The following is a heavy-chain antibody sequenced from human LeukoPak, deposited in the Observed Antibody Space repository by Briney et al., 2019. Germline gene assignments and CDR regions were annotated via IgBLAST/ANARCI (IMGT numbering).Heavy chain of an antibody. Sequence: SSETLSLTCTVSGGSISSYYWSWIRKPAGKGLEWIGRIYTSGSTNYNPSLKSRVTMSVDTSKNQFSLKLSSVTAADTAVYYRARDSSGFVTDYWGQGTLVTVSS. J-gene: IGHJ4*02. V-gene: IGHV4-4*07. D-gene: IGHD3-22*01. CDR2: IYTSGST. CDR3: ARDSSGFVTDY. CDR1: GGSISSYY.